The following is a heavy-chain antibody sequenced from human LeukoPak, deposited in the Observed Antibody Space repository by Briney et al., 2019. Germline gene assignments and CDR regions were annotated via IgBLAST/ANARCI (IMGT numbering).Heavy chain of an antibody. CDR3: ARAVGGGAFDI. D-gene: IGHD1-26*01. CDR1: GFTFSSYW. J-gene: IGHJ3*02. V-gene: IGHV3-7*01. CDR2: IKQDGSEK. Sequence: GGSLRLSCAASGFTFSSYWMSWVRQAPGKGLEWVANIKQDGSEKYYVDSVKGRFTISRDNAKNTLYLQMNSLRAEDTAVYYCARAVGGGAFDIWGQGTMVTVSS.